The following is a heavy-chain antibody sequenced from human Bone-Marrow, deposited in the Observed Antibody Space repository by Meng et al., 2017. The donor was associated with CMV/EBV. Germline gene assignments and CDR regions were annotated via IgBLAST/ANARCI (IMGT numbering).Heavy chain of an antibody. CDR1: GYTFTNYG. D-gene: IGHD6-13*01. CDR3: ARALIGGAAAGSRS. J-gene: IGHJ5*02. Sequence: ASVKVSCKASGYTFTNYGINWVRQAPGQGLEWMGWISAYNGNTDYAQKLQGRVTMTTDTSTSTAYMELRSLRSDDTAVYYCARALIGGAAAGSRSWGQGTRVTVSS. CDR2: ISAYNGNT. V-gene: IGHV1-18*01.